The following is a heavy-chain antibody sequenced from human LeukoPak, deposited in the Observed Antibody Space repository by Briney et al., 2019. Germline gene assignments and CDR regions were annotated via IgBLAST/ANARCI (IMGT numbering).Heavy chain of an antibody. CDR1: GGSFSGYY. V-gene: IGHV4-34*01. J-gene: IGHJ6*03. D-gene: IGHD2-2*01. Sequence: KPSETLSLTCAVYGGSFSGYYWSWIRQPPGKGLEWIGEINHSGSTNYNPSLKSRVTISVDTSKNQFSLKLSSVTAADTAVYYCARWAYCSSTSCCGRYYYYYMDVWGKGTTVTVSS. CDR2: INHSGST. CDR3: ARWAYCSSTSCCGRYYYYYMDV.